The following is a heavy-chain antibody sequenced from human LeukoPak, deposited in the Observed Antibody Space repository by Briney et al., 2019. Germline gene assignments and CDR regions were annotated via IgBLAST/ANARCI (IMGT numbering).Heavy chain of an antibody. CDR1: GYSFTNYW. Sequence: GESLKISCKGSGYSFTNYWIGWVRQMPGKGLEWMGIIYPGDSDTRYSPSFQGQVTISADKFISTAYLQWSSLKASDTAMYYCARAFTAPGSGPRGVVVVTAIFYFDYWGQGTLVTVSS. CDR3: ARAFTAPGSGPRGVVVVTAIFYFDY. D-gene: IGHD2-21*02. J-gene: IGHJ4*02. CDR2: IYPGDSDT. V-gene: IGHV5-51*01.